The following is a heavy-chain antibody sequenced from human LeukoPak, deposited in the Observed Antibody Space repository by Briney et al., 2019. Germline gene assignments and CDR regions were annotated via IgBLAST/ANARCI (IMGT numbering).Heavy chain of an antibody. V-gene: IGHV4-59*01. CDR3: AREQYDFWSGLQFYYMDV. J-gene: IGHJ6*03. CDR1: GGSISSYY. CDR2: IYYSGST. Sequence: SETLSLTCTVSGGSISSYYWSWIRQPPGKGLEWIGYIYYSGSTNYNPSLKSRVTISVDTSKNQFSLKLSSVTAADTAVYYCAREQYDFWSGLQFYYMDVWGKGTTVTVSS. D-gene: IGHD3-3*01.